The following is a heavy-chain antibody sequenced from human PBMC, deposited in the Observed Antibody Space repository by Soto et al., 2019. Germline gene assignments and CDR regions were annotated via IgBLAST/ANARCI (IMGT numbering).Heavy chain of an antibody. CDR2: IIPIFGTA. CDR3: ARVTRLWSGELLSGGAYYYGMEV. D-gene: IGHD3-10*01. Sequence: QVQLVQSGAEVKKPGSSVKVSCKASGGTFSSYAISWVRQAPGQGLEWMGGIIPIFGTANYAQKFQGRVTITADESTSTAYMEPSGLRSGDTAVYYGARVTRLWSGELLSGGAYYYGMEVWGQGTTVTVSS. J-gene: IGHJ6*02. V-gene: IGHV1-69*01. CDR1: GGTFSSYA.